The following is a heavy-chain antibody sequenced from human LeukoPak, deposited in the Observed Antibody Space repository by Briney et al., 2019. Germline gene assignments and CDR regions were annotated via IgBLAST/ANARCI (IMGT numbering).Heavy chain of an antibody. V-gene: IGHV4-4*07. D-gene: IGHD2-8*01. J-gene: IGHJ3*01. CDR1: GGSISSYY. Sequence: ASETLSLTCTVSGGSISSYYWSWIRQPAGKGLEWIGRISTSGSTNYNPSLKSRVTMSVDTSKNQFSLKLSSVTAADTAVYYCARDPPAHPLSGIVLSQKRNAFDVWGQGTMVTVSS. CDR2: ISTSGST. CDR3: ARDPPAHPLSGIVLSQKRNAFDV.